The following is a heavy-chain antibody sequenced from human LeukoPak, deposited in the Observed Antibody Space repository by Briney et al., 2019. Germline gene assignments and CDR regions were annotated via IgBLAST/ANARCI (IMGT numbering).Heavy chain of an antibody. J-gene: IGHJ4*02. Sequence: SETLSLTCAVYGGSFSGYYWSWIRQPPGKGLEWIGSIYHSGSTYYNPSLKSRVTISVDTSKNQFSLKLSSVTAADTAVYYCARGGDSSGVLPDKFDYWGQGTLVTVSS. CDR3: ARGGDSSGVLPDKFDY. D-gene: IGHD3-22*01. V-gene: IGHV4-34*01. CDR1: GGSFSGYY. CDR2: IYHSGST.